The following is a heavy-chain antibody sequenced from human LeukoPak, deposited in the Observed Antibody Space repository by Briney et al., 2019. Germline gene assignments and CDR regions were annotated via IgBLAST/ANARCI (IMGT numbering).Heavy chain of an antibody. CDR1: GGSISSGGYS. CDR2: IYHSGST. J-gene: IGHJ4*02. V-gene: IGHV4-30-2*01. D-gene: IGHD2-2*01. CDR3: ARVVPAAMESQYYFDY. Sequence: PSQTLSLTCAVSGGSISSGGYSWSWIRQPPGKGLEWIGYIYHSGSTYYNPSLKSRVTISVDRSKNQFSLKLSSVTAADTAVYYCARVVPAAMESQYYFDYWGQGTLVTVSS.